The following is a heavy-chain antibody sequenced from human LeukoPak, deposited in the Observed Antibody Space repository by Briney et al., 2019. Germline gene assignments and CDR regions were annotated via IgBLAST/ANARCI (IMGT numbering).Heavy chain of an antibody. Sequence: SVTVSCTAPGGTFSSYAISWVRQAPGQGLEWMGGIIPIFGTANYAQKFQGRVTITADESTSTAYMELSSLRSEDTAVYYCARGDYSNSRSVYYYGMDVWGQGTTVTVSS. V-gene: IGHV1-69*13. CDR3: ARGDYSNSRSVYYYGMDV. J-gene: IGHJ6*02. CDR1: GGTFSSYA. CDR2: IIPIFGTA. D-gene: IGHD4-11*01.